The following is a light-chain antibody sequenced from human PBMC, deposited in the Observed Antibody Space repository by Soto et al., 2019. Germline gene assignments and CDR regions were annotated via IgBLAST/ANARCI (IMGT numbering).Light chain of an antibody. Sequence: QSALTQPASVAGSPGQSITISCSGTSSDVGGYNYVSWYQQHPDKAPKLMIHDVTNRPSGVSNRFSGSNSGNAASLTISGLQAEDEADYYCSSYTSSGTVIFGGGTKLTVL. CDR2: DVT. CDR3: SSYTSSGTVI. V-gene: IGLV2-14*01. CDR1: SSDVGGYNY. J-gene: IGLJ2*01.